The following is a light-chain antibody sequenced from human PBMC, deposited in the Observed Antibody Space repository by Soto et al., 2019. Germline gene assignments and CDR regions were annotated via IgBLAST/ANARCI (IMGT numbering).Light chain of an antibody. CDR1: SGSVSTTYY. CDR2: STN. J-gene: IGLJ2*01. V-gene: IGLV8-61*01. CDR3: MLYMGGGLVV. Sequence: QAVVTQEPSFSVSPGGTVTRTCGLSSGSVSTTYYPSWYQQTPGQAPRTLIYSTNIRSSGVPDRFSGFILGNKAALTITGAQADDESDYHCMLYMGGGLVVFGGGTKLTVL.